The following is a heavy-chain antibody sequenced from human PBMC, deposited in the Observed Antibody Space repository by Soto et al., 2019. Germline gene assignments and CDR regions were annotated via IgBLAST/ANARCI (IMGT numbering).Heavy chain of an antibody. Sequence: GGSLRLSCAAFGFSFSTYSMSWVRQAPGKGLEWVSSISPSSRYIYYADSVKGRFTISRDNAHNSLSLQMNSLSPEDTAMYYCASTVVIPLGFDLWGRGTLVTVSS. CDR2: ISPSSRYI. CDR3: ASTVVIPLGFDL. J-gene: IGHJ2*01. D-gene: IGHD2-15*01. CDR1: GFSFSTYS. V-gene: IGHV3-21*01.